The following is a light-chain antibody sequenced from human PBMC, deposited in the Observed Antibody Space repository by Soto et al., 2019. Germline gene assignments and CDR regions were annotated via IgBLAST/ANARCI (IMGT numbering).Light chain of an antibody. J-gene: IGKJ5*01. Sequence: EIVLTQSPGTLSLSPGERATLSCRASQSGSSSYLAWYQQKPGQAPRLRIYGASSRAPGIPDRVSGSGSGTDFTLTISRLEPEDFSVYSCQQYGSSPLTFGQGTRLEIK. V-gene: IGKV3-20*01. CDR1: QSGSSSY. CDR3: QQYGSSPLT. CDR2: GAS.